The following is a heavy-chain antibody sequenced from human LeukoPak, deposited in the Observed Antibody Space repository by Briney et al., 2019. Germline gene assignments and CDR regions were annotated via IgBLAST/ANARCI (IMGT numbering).Heavy chain of an antibody. Sequence: ASVKVSCKVSGYTLTELSMRWVRQAPGKGLEWMGGFDPEDGETIYAQKFQGRVTMTEDTSTDTAYMELSSLRSEDTAVYYCATDLDSSIYMSGFDYWGQGTLVTVSS. CDR2: FDPEDGET. V-gene: IGHV1-24*01. J-gene: IGHJ4*02. D-gene: IGHD1-1*01. CDR3: ATDLDSSIYMSGFDY. CDR1: GYTLTELS.